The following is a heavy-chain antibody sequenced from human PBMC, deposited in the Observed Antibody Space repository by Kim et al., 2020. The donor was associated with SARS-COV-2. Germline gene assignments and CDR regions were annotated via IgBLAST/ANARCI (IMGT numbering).Heavy chain of an antibody. CDR2: INSEESST. V-gene: IGHV3-74*01. CDR1: GFTFSGNW. Sequence: GGSLRLSCVGSGFTFSGNWMQWVRQSPGKELVWVSRINSEESSTDYADSVKGRFTISRDNAKNTLYLVMNSLRDEDTAVYYCAGGYHGGRIEYWGQGTLVTVSS. CDR3: AGGYHGGRIEY. D-gene: IGHD3-16*02. J-gene: IGHJ4*02.